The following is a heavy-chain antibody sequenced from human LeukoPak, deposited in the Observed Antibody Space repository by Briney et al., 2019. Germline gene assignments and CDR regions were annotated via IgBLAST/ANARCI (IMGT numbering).Heavy chain of an antibody. CDR3: ARDTNYYDTSGYYSGSDFDY. CDR2: ITSTSYI. CDR1: GFTFSTYT. J-gene: IGHJ4*02. D-gene: IGHD3-22*01. V-gene: IGHV3-21*01. Sequence: GGSLRLSCAASGFTFSTYTMNWVRQAPGKGLEWVSSITSTSYIYYSDSVKGRFTISRDDAKKSLSLQMSSLRAEDTAVYYCARDTNYYDTSGYYSGSDFDYWGQGTLVTVSS.